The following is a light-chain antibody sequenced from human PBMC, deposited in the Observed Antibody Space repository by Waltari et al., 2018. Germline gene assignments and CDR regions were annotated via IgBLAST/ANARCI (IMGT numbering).Light chain of an antibody. CDR1: SPHIGSQY. CDR3: AAWDDSLSGVV. V-gene: IGLV1-47*01. CDR2: RNN. J-gene: IGLJ2*01. Sequence: QSVLTQPPSASGTPGQRVTIPCSGSSPHIGSQYVYWYQQLPGTTPKLLIYRNNHRPPGVPDRFSGSKSGTSASLAISGLRSEDEADYYCAAWDDSLSGVVFGGGTKLTVL.